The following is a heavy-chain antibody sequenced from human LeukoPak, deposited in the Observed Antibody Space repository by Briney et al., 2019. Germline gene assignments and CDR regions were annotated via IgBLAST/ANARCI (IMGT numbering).Heavy chain of an antibody. CDR3: AKDYGYGPNDY. V-gene: IGHV3-23*01. CDR1: GFTFSSYG. D-gene: IGHD1-1*01. CDR2: ISGSGGST. Sequence: GRSLRLSCAASGFTFSSYGMSWVRQAPGKGLEWVSAISGSGGSTYYADSVKGRFTISRDNSKNTLYLQMNSLRAEDTAVYYCAKDYGYGPNDYWGQGTLVTVSS. J-gene: IGHJ4*02.